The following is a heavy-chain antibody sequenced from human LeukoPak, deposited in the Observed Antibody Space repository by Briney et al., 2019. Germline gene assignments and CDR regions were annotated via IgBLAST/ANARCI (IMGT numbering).Heavy chain of an antibody. Sequence: GGSLRLSCVASGFSFSNYGMHWVRQAPGKGLEWVAVISYDGSNKDYADSVKGRFTISRDKSKNTLHLQMNSLRAEDTAVYYCAIGKYYYGSSGHYSGYWGQGTLVTVSS. CDR2: ISYDGSNK. V-gene: IGHV3-30*03. J-gene: IGHJ4*02. CDR3: AIGKYYYGSSGHYSGY. CDR1: GFSFSNYG. D-gene: IGHD3-22*01.